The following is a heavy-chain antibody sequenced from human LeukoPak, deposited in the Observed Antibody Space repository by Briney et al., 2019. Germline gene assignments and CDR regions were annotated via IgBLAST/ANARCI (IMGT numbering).Heavy chain of an antibody. CDR1: GFTFSSYS. V-gene: IGHV3-21*01. CDR3: ARDRVGRRGTPFYFDH. CDR2: ISSSSSYI. Sequence: GGSLRLSCAASGFTFSSYSMNWVRQAPGKGLEWVSSISSSSSYIYYADSVKGRFTISRDNAKNSLYLQMNSLRAEDTAVYYCARDRVGRRGTPFYFDHWGQGTLVTVSS. J-gene: IGHJ4*02. D-gene: IGHD1-26*01.